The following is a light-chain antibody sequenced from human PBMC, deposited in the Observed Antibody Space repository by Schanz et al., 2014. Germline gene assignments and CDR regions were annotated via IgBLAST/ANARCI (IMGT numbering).Light chain of an antibody. CDR3: QSYDSSLTL. CDR1: RSAVGGYDY. J-gene: IGLJ2*01. Sequence: QSALTQPASVSGSPGQSITVSCTGTRSAVGGYDYVSWYQQHPGKAPKLMIYDVSNRPSGVSNRFSGSKSGNTASLTISGLQAEDEADYYCQSYDSSLTLFGGGTKLTVL. V-gene: IGLV2-14*03. CDR2: DVS.